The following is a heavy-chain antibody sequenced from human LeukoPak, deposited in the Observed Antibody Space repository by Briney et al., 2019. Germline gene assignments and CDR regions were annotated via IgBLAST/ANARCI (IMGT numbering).Heavy chain of an antibody. CDR2: ISSSSSYI. D-gene: IGHD3-10*01. CDR1: GFTFSSYS. CDR3: AREHPVWGSGSYYKFYYYYYMDV. Sequence: GSLRLSCAASGFTFSSYSMNWVRQAPGKGLEWVSSISSSSSYIYYADSVKGRFTISRDNAKNSLYLQMNSLRAEDTAVYYCAREHPVWGSGSYYKFYYYYYMDVWGKGTTVTVSS. J-gene: IGHJ6*03. V-gene: IGHV3-21*03.